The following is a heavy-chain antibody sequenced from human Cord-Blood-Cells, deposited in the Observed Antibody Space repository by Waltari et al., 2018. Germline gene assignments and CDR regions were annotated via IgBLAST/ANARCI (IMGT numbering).Heavy chain of an antibody. V-gene: IGHV4-59*11. CDR2: IYYSGST. CDR1: GGSISSHY. D-gene: IGHD3-16*01. CDR3: ARQGSLGDLGFDY. Sequence: QVQLQESGPGLVKPSETLSLTCTVSGGSISSHYRSWIRHPPGKGLEWIVYIYYSGSTNYNPSLKSRVTISVDTSKNQFSLKLSSVTAADTAVYYCARQGSLGDLGFDYWGQGTLVTASS. J-gene: IGHJ4*02.